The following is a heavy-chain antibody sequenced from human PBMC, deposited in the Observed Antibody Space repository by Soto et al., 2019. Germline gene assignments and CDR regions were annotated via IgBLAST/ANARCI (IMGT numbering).Heavy chain of an antibody. V-gene: IGHV3-30*18. CDR2: ISYDGSNK. J-gene: IGHJ2*01. CDR3: AKNPTTTVITSRGSYWYFDP. Sequence: GGSLRLSCAASGFIFSSYGRHWVRQAPGKGLEWVAFISYDGSNKYYADSVKGRFTISRDNSKNTLYLQMDSLRAEDTAVYYCAKNPTTTVITSRGSYWYFDPWGRGTLVTVSS. D-gene: IGHD4-4*01. CDR1: GFIFSSYG.